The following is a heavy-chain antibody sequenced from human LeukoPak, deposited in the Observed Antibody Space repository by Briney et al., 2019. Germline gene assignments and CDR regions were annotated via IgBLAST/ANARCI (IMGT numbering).Heavy chain of an antibody. V-gene: IGHV4-31*03. CDR1: GGSISSGGYY. CDR3: ASTYYYDSSGYDY. Sequence: PSETLSLTCTVSGGSISSGGYYWSWIRQHPGKGLEWIGYIYYSGSTYYNPSLKSRVTISVDTSKNQSSLKLSSVTAADTAVYYCASTYYYDSSGYDYWGQGTLVTVSS. J-gene: IGHJ4*02. D-gene: IGHD3-22*01. CDR2: IYYSGST.